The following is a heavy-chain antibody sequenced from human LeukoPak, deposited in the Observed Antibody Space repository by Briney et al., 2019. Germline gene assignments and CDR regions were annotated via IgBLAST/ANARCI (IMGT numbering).Heavy chain of an antibody. V-gene: IGHV5-51*01. D-gene: IGHD6-13*01. CDR1: GYSFTTYW. J-gene: IGHJ4*02. CDR2: IFPADSDT. Sequence: GESLKISCRASGYSFTTYWIGWVRQLPGKGLEWMGVIFPADSDTRYSPSFQGQVTISADKSISTAYLQWSSLKASDTAMYYCASVYSSTSWDYWGQGTLVTVSS. CDR3: ASVYSSTSWDY.